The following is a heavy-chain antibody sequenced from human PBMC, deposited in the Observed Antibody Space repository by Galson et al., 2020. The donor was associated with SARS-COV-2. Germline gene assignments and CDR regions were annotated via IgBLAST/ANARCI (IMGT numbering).Heavy chain of an antibody. CDR2: IFYSGTT. V-gene: IGHV4-30-4*01. CDR3: ARASNWGSRVNWFDP. CDR1: GGSITSGDYS. J-gene: IGHJ5*02. D-gene: IGHD7-27*01. Sequence: ASETLSLTCTVSGGSITSGDYSWSWVRQPPGKGLEWIGHIFYSGTTNYNPSLESRVLISVDTSTNQFSLELTSVTAADTAVYYCARASNWGSRVNWFDPWGQGTLVTVSS.